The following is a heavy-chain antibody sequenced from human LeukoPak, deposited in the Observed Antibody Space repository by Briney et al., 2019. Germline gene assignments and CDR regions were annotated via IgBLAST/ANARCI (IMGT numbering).Heavy chain of an antibody. CDR3: ARDSVAVAGRFDY. CDR1: GFTFSSYS. V-gene: IGHV3-48*04. Sequence: GGSLRLSCAASGFTFSSYSMNWVRRAPGKGLEWVSYISSSSSTIYYADSVKGRFTISRDNAKNSLYLQMNSLRAEDTAVYYCARDSVAVAGRFDYWGQGTLVTVSS. CDR2: ISSSSSTI. J-gene: IGHJ4*02. D-gene: IGHD6-19*01.